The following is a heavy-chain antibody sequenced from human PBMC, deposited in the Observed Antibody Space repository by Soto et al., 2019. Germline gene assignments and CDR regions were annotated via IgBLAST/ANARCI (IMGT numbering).Heavy chain of an antibody. V-gene: IGHV3-11*01. CDR1: GFSFSDYY. J-gene: IGHJ4*02. CDR3: ARGILGPAAMFGLFDF. CDR2: ISYSGNDI. D-gene: IGHD2-2*01. Sequence: QVQLVESGGGLVKPGGSLRLSCAASGFSFSDYYMTWIRQAPGKGLEWVSYISYSGNDIYYADSVKGRFTISRDNAKNSLYLQMNSLRAEDTAVFYCARGILGPAAMFGLFDFWGQGILVTVSS.